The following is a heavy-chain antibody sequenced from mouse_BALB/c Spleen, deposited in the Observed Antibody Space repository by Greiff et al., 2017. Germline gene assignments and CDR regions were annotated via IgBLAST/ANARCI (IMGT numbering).Heavy chain of an antibody. V-gene: IGHV1-7*01. Sequence: VQLVESGAELAKPGASVKMSCKASGYTFTSYWMHWVKQRPGQGLEWIGYINPSTGYTEYNQKFKDKATLTADKSSSTAYMQLSSLTSEDSAVYYCARSFGSSYDAMDYWGQGTSVTVSS. CDR1: GYTFTSYW. CDR2: INPSTGYT. J-gene: IGHJ4*01. D-gene: IGHD1-1*01. CDR3: ARSFGSSYDAMDY.